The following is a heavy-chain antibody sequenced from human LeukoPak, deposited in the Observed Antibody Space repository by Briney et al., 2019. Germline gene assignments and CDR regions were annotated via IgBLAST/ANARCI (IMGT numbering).Heavy chain of an antibody. V-gene: IGHV3-48*03. CDR2: ISYNGRSI. Sequence: GGSLRLSCAASGFIFSTYEMNWVRQAPGKGLEWLSYISYNGRSIYYADSVKGRFTISRDNAKNSLYLQMNSLRAEDTAIYYCARQSGTMVTTRFDYWGQGTLVTVSS. J-gene: IGHJ4*02. D-gene: IGHD4-17*01. CDR3: ARQSGTMVTTRFDY. CDR1: GFIFSTYE.